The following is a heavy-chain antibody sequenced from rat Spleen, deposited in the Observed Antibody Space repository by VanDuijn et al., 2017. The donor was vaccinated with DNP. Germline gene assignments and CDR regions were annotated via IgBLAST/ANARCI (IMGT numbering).Heavy chain of an antibody. CDR1: GFTFSDYY. J-gene: IGHJ3*01. Sequence: EVQLVESGGGLVQPGRSMKLSCAASGFTFSDYYMAWVRQAPKKGLEWVASISYEGSSTYYGDSVKGRFTISRDNAKNTQYLQMVSLRSEDTATYYCARGNDGFTYWGQGTLVTVSS. CDR2: ISYEGSST. CDR3: ARGNDGFTY. V-gene: IGHV5-22*01.